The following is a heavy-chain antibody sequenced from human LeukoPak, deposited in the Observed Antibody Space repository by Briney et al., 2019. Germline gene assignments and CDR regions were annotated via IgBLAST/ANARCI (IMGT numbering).Heavy chain of an antibody. Sequence: SQTLSLTCAISGDNVSSNSAAWNWIRQTPSRGLEWLGRTYYRSKWSNDYAVFVKSRISIDPDTSKNQFSLKLSSVTAADTAVYYCAREIDVDTAWFDPWGQGTLVTVSS. CDR1: GDNVSSNSAA. CDR3: AREIDVDTAWFDP. J-gene: IGHJ5*02. V-gene: IGHV6-1*01. D-gene: IGHD5-18*01. CDR2: TYYRSKWSN.